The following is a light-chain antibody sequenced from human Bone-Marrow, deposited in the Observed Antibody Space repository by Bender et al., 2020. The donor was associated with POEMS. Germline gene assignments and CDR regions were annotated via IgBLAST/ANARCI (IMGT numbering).Light chain of an antibody. CDR1: SSNIGAHA. Sequence: QSVLTQPPSASGTPGQRVTISCSGGSSNIGAHAVNWYQHLPGTAPKLLIYSSHRRPSEVPDRFSGSRSGTSASLAISGLQSDDVADYYCAVWDDCLNGWVFGGGTRLTVL. V-gene: IGLV1-44*01. CDR2: SSH. CDR3: AVWDDCLNGWV. J-gene: IGLJ3*02.